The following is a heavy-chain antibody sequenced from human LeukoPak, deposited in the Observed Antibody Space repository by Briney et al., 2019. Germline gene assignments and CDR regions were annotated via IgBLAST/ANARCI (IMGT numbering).Heavy chain of an antibody. CDR1: GFTFSNFA. CDR2: ITGYGAT. Sequence: GGSLRLSCAASGFTFSNFAMMWVRQAPGTGLQWVSTITGYGATFYADPVRGRFTIFRDTSRNTRFLQMNSLGAEDTAVYHCAKGAAAGKVDWLDPWGQGTLVTVSS. V-gene: IGHV3-23*01. J-gene: IGHJ5*02. D-gene: IGHD6-13*01. CDR3: AKGAAAGKVDWLDP.